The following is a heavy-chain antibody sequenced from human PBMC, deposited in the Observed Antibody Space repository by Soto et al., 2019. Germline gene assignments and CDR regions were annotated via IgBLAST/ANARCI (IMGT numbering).Heavy chain of an antibody. J-gene: IGHJ5*02. CDR2: IYYSGST. Sequence: QLQLQESGPGLVKPSETLSLTCTVSGGSISSSSYYWGWIRQPPGKGLEWIGSIYYSGSTYYNPSLKSRVTISVDTSKNQFSLKLSSVTAADTAVYYCASVSPWYNWFDPWGQGTLVTVSS. D-gene: IGHD2-15*01. CDR1: GGSISSSSYY. V-gene: IGHV4-39*01. CDR3: ASVSPWYNWFDP.